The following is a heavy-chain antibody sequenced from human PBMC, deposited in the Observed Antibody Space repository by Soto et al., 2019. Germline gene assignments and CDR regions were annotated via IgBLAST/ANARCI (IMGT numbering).Heavy chain of an antibody. V-gene: IGHV3-9*01. J-gene: IGHJ4*02. Sequence: EVQLVESGGGLVQPGRSLRLSCAASGFTFDDYAMHWVRQAPGKGLEWVSGISWNSGSIGYADSVKGRFTISRDNAKNSLYLQMNSLRAEDTALYYCAKDRNWNPPSYYFDYWGQGTLVTVSS. D-gene: IGHD1-1*01. CDR1: GFTFDDYA. CDR2: ISWNSGSI. CDR3: AKDRNWNPPSYYFDY.